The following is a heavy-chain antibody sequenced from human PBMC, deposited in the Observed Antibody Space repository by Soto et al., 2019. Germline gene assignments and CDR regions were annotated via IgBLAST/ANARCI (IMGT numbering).Heavy chain of an antibody. CDR3: ARGSQGSSGWYSADY. CDR2: INPIGGTT. V-gene: IGHV1-46*01. CDR1: GYTFTSYY. Sequence: ASVKVSCKASGYTFTSYYIHWVRQAPGQVLEWMGVINPIGGTTSYAQMFQVRVTMTSDASASTVYMELSSLRSDDTAVYFCARGSQGSSGWYSADYWGQGTPVTVSS. J-gene: IGHJ4*02. D-gene: IGHD6-19*01.